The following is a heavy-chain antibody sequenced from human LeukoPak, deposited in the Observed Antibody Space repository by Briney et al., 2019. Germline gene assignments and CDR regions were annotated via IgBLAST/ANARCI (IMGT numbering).Heavy chain of an antibody. CDR3: ASGPHYDSSGLIER. D-gene: IGHD3-22*01. CDR1: GGSISSYY. V-gene: IGHV4-59*01. Sequence: SETLSLTCTVSGGSISSYYWSWIRQPPGKGLEWIGYIYYSGSTNYNPSLKSRVTISVDTSKNQFSLRLSSVTAADTAVYYCASGPHYDSSGLIERWGQGTLVTVSS. CDR2: IYYSGST. J-gene: IGHJ4*02.